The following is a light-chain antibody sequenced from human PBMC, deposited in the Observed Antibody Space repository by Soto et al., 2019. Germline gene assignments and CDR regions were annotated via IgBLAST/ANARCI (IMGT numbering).Light chain of an antibody. V-gene: IGKV1-5*03. CDR2: KAS. CDR3: QQYDSYPRT. J-gene: IGKJ1*01. CDR1: QSISTW. Sequence: DIQMTQSPSTLSASVGDRVTITCRASQSISTWFAWYQQKPGKAPKLLIYKASSLESGVSSRFSGSGSVTEFTLTISSLQPDDFATYYCQQYDSYPRTFGQGTKVEIK.